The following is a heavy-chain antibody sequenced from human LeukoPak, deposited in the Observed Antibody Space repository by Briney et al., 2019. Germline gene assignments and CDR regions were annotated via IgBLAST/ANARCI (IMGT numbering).Heavy chain of an antibody. D-gene: IGHD3-22*01. Sequence: ASVKVSCKASGYTFTGYYMHWVRQAPGQGLEWMGWINPNSGGTNYAQKFQGRVTMTRDTSISTAYMELSRLRSDDRAVYYCAREYYYDSSGYYYSLGDFDYWGQGTLVTVSS. J-gene: IGHJ4*02. CDR2: INPNSGGT. CDR1: GYTFTGYY. CDR3: AREYYYDSSGYYYSLGDFDY. V-gene: IGHV1-2*02.